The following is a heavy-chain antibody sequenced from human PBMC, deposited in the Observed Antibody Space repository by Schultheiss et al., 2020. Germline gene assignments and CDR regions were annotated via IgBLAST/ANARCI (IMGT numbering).Heavy chain of an antibody. CDR3: ARDTIYDYVWGSYRYLDY. J-gene: IGHJ4*02. D-gene: IGHD3-16*02. CDR1: GGSISSSNW. CDR2: IYHSGST. V-gene: IGHV4-4*02. Sequence: SETLSLTCAVSGGSISSSNWWSWVRQPPGKGLEWIGEIYHSGSTNYNPSLKSRVTISVDKSKNQFSLKLSSVTAADTAVYYCARDTIYDYVWGSYRYLDYWGQGTLVTVSS.